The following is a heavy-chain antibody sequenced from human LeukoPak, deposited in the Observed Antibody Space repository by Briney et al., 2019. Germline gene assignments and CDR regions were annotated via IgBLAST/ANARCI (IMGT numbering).Heavy chain of an antibody. V-gene: IGHV3-48*03. J-gene: IGHJ4*02. CDR3: ARAPRHYYDSSGYVDY. CDR1: GFTFSSYE. Sequence: GGSLRLSCAASGFTFSSYEMNWVRQAPGKGLEWVSYISSSGSTIYYADSVKGRFTISRDNAKNSLYLQMNSLRAEDTADYYCARAPRHYYDSSGYVDYWGQGTLVTVSS. CDR2: ISSSGSTI. D-gene: IGHD3-22*01.